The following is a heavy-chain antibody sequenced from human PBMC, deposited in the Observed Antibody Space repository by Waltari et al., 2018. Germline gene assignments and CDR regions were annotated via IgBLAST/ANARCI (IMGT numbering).Heavy chain of an antibody. D-gene: IGHD6-13*01. CDR3: ARTKRGYSSSWYFDY. J-gene: IGHJ4*02. CDR2: INHSGST. Sequence: PGKGLEWIGEINHSGSTNYNPSLKSRVTISVDTSKNQFSLKLSSVTAADTAVYYCARTKRGYSSSWYFDYWGQGTLVTVSS. V-gene: IGHV4-34*01.